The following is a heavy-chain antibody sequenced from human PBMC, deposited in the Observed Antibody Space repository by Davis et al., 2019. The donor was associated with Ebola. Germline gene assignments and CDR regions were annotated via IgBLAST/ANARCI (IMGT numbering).Heavy chain of an antibody. J-gene: IGHJ6*02. CDR3: ARRMDV. CDR1: GGSLSSGDYY. CDR2: IYYSGST. Sequence: GSLRLSCTVSGGSLSSGDYYWGWIRQPPGKGLEWIGSIYYSGSTYYNPSLKSRVTISVDTSKNQFSLKLSSVTAADTAVYYCARRMDVWGQGTTVTVSS. V-gene: IGHV4-39*01.